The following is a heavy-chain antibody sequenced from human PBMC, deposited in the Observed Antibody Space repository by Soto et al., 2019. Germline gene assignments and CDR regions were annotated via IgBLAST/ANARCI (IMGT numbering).Heavy chain of an antibody. CDR2: ISSLGTI. J-gene: IGHJ4*02. D-gene: IGHD4-4*01. V-gene: IGHV3-11*01. CDR1: GFSISGY. Sequence: GGSLRLSCAASGFSISGYMSWMRQAPGKGLEWVSYISSLGTIYYADSVKGRFTISRDNAQNSLYLQMNSLRAEDTAVYYCARDYSNLGFDYWGQGALVTVSS. CDR3: ARDYSNLGFDY.